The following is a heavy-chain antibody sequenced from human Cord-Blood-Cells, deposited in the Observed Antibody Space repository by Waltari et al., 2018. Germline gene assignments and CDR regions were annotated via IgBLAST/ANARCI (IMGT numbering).Heavy chain of an antibody. CDR3: ARRVRDGHYNWFDP. CDR2: IYYSGST. J-gene: IGHJ5*02. Sequence: QLQLQESGPGLVKPSETLSLTCTVSGGSISSSSYYWGWIRQPPGKGLEWIGRIYYSGSTYYNPSLKSRVTISVDTSKNQFSLKLSSVTAADTAVYYCARRVRDGHYNWFDPWGQGTLVTVSS. V-gene: IGHV4-39*01. CDR1: GGSISSSSYY.